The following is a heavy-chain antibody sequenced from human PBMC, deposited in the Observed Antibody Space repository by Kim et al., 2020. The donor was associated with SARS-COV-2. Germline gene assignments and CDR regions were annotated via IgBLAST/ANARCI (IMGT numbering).Heavy chain of an antibody. J-gene: IGHJ5*02. Sequence: SETLSLTCTVSGGSISSYYWSWIRQPPGKGLEWIGYIYYSGSTNYNPYLKSRVTISVDTSKNQFSLKLSSVTAADTAVYYCERSCSIRSNWFDPWGQGT. CDR3: ERSCSIRSNWFDP. CDR1: GGSISSYY. V-gene: IGHV4-59*01. CDR2: IYYSGST. D-gene: IGHD6-13*01.